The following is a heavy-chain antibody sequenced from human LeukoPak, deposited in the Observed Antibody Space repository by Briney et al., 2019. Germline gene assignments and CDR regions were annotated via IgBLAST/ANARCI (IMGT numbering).Heavy chain of an antibody. D-gene: IGHD4-11*01. Sequence: GASVKVSCKASGYTFTGYYMHWVRQAPGQGLEWMGWISAYNGNTNYAQKLQGRVTMTTDTSTSTAYMELRSLRSDDAAVYYCARDHYRYYRHYYYRMDVWGQGTTVTVSS. CDR1: GYTFTGYY. CDR3: ARDHYRYYRHYYYRMDV. V-gene: IGHV1-18*04. J-gene: IGHJ6*02. CDR2: ISAYNGNT.